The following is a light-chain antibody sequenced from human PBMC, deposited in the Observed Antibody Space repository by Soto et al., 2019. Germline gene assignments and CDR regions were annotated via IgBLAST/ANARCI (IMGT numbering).Light chain of an antibody. CDR2: GAS. V-gene: IGKV3-20*01. J-gene: IGKJ1*01. CDR1: QSINSF. CDR3: QQYGSSPRT. Sequence: EIVLTQSPGTLSLSPGEGATLSCRASQSINSFLAWYQQRRGQAPRLLIHGASNRATGIPDRFSGSGSGTDFTLTITTLEPEDFAVYYCQQYGSSPRTFGLGTKVDIK.